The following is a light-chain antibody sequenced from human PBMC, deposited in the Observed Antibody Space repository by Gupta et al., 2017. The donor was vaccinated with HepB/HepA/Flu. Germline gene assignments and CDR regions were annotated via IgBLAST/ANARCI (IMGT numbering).Light chain of an antibody. CDR1: SSDVGCYNL. J-gene: IGLJ2*01. V-gene: IGLV2-23*02. CDR3: CSYVGSNSVV. CDR2: EVI. Sequence: QSALTQPASVSVSPGQSITLSCTGSSSDVGCYNLVSWYQKYPGQAPKLIIQEVIKRPSGVSDRFSCSKSGDTAPLTISGLQAEDEAYYYCCSYVGSNSVVFGGGTKVTVL.